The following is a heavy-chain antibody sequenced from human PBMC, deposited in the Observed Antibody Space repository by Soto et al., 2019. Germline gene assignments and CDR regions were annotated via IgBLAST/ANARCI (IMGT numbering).Heavy chain of an antibody. Sequence: QVQLVESGGGVVQPGRSLRLSCAASGFTFSSYAMHWVRQAPGKGLEWVAVISYDGSNKYYADSVKGRFTISRDNSKNTLYLQMNSLRAEDTAVYYCARGTDSSGYYLDYCGQGTLVTVSS. J-gene: IGHJ4*02. V-gene: IGHV3-30-3*01. CDR2: ISYDGSNK. CDR3: ARGTDSSGYYLDY. CDR1: GFTFSSYA. D-gene: IGHD3-22*01.